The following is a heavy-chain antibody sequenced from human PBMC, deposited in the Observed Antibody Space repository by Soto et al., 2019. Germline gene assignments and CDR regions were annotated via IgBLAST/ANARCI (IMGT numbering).Heavy chain of an antibody. CDR3: ANSDSSSSLGAFDI. V-gene: IGHV1-69*02. D-gene: IGHD6-6*01. CDR1: GGTFSSYT. J-gene: IGHJ3*02. CDR2: IIPILGIA. Sequence: SVKVSCKASGGTFSSYTISWVRQAPGQGLEWMGRIIPILGIANYAQRFQGRVTITADKSTSTAYMELSSLRSEDTAMYYCANSDSSSSLGAFDIWGQGTMVTVSS.